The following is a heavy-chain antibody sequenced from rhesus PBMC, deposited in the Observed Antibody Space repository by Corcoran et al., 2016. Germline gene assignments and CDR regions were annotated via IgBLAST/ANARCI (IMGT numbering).Heavy chain of an antibody. D-gene: IGHD6-43*01. CDR3: ATVGYSSSYGEF. CDR2: VYPENGEA. V-gene: IGHV1-111*02. J-gene: IGHJ1*01. Sequence: EVQLVQSGAAAKKPGASVKISCKASGYPFPDYYLPGERQAPGKVLGWMGRVYPENGEAIHAQKFQNRVTITADTSTDTAYMELSSRRSEDTAVYYCATVGYSSSYGEFWGQGALVTVSS. CDR1: GYPFPDYY.